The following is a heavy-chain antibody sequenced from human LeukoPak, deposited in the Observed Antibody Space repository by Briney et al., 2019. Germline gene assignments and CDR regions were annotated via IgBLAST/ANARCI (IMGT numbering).Heavy chain of an antibody. D-gene: IGHD2-2*01. CDR2: INWNGVST. Sequence: GGSLRLSCAASGFTFDDYGMSWVRQAPGKGLEWVSGINWNGVSTGYADSVKGRFTISRDNAKNFFHLQMNSLRAEDTALYYCARGRSSITSHAFDIWGPGTMVTVSS. V-gene: IGHV3-20*04. J-gene: IGHJ3*02. CDR1: GFTFDDYG. CDR3: ARGRSSITSHAFDI.